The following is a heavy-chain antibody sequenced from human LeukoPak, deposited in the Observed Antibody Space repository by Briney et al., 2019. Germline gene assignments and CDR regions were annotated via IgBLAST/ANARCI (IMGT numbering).Heavy chain of an antibody. V-gene: IGHV1-69*05. CDR2: IIPIFGTA. CDR1: GGTFSSYA. CDR3: ARGYCSSTSCENFDY. D-gene: IGHD2-2*01. J-gene: IGHJ4*02. Sequence: SVKVSCKASGGTFSSYAISWVRQAPGQGLEWMGGIIPIFGTANYAQKLQGRVTMTTDTSTSTAYMELRSLRSDDTAVYYCARGYCSSTSCENFDYWGQGTLVTVSS.